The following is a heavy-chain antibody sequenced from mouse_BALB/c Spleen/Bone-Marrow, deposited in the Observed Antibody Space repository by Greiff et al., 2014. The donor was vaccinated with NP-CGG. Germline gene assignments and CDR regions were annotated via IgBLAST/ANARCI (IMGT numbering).Heavy chain of an antibody. J-gene: IGHJ4*01. D-gene: IGHD1-2*01. CDR3: TIRHYAMDY. Sequence: VQLQQSGAELARPGASVKMSCQASGYTFTRYTMHWEKQRPGQGLEWIGYIIPSSGYTNYNQKFKDKATLTADKSSSTAYMQLSSLTSEDSAVYYCTIRHYAMDYRGQGTSVTVSS. CDR1: GYTFTRYT. V-gene: IGHV1-4*01. CDR2: IIPSSGYT.